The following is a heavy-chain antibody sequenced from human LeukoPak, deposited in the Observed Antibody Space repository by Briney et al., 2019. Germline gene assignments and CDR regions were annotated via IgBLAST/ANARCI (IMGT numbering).Heavy chain of an antibody. CDR3: ARDPKTKFDP. J-gene: IGHJ5*02. CDR1: GGTFSSYA. Sequence: ASVKVSCKASGGTFSSYAISWVRQAPGQGLEWMGRIIPILGIANYAQKFQGRVTITADKSRSTAYMELSSLRSEDTAVYYCARDPKTKFDPWGQGTLVTVSS. V-gene: IGHV1-69*04. CDR2: IIPILGIA.